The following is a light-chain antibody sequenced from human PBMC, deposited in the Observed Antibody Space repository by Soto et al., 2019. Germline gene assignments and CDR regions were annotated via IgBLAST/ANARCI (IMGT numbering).Light chain of an antibody. J-gene: IGKJ1*01. V-gene: IGKV4-1*01. Sequence: DIVMTQSPDSLAVSLGERDTINCKSSQSIFVSSTNKNDLAWYQQRPGQPPKVIIYWASTREFGVPDRFSGSGSGTDFTLTISSLQADDVAVYYCQQFYGSPPTFGQGTTVEI. CDR3: QQFYGSPPT. CDR1: QSIFVSSTNKND. CDR2: WAS.